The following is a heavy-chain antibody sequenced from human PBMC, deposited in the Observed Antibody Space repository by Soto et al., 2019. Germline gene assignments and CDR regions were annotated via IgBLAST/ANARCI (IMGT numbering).Heavy chain of an antibody. CDR3: AIRYSGYDFGMGAFDI. CDR2: ISSSGSTI. J-gene: IGHJ3*02. D-gene: IGHD5-12*01. V-gene: IGHV3-11*01. Sequence: PGGSLRLSCAAPGFTFSDYYMSWIRQAPGKGLEWVSYISSSGSTIYYADSVKGRFTISRDNAKNSLYLQMNSLRAEDTAVYYCAIRYSGYDFGMGAFDIWGQGTMVTVSS. CDR1: GFTFSDYY.